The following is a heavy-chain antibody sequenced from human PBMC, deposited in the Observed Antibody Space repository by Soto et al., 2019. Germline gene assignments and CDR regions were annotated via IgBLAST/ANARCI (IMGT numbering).Heavy chain of an antibody. CDR2: INPSGGST. D-gene: IGHD5-12*01. J-gene: IGHJ4*02. Sequence: ASVKVSCKASGYTFTSYYMHWVRQAPGQGLEWMGIINPSGGSTSYAQKFQGRVTMTRDTSTSTVYMELSSLRSEDTAVYYCARVHRRDGYNPYYFDYWGQGTLVTVSS. CDR1: GYTFTSYY. V-gene: IGHV1-46*01. CDR3: ARVHRRDGYNPYYFDY.